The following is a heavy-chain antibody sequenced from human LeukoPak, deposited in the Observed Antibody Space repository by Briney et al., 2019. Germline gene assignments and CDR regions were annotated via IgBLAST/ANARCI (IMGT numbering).Heavy chain of an antibody. CDR2: IYPGDSDT. V-gene: IGHV5-51*01. CDR3: ARSLPYYDSLPYY. CDR1: GYSFSTYW. D-gene: IGHD3-22*01. Sequence: GESLKISCKGSGYSFSTYWIGWVRQMPGKGLEWMGIIYPGDSDTRYSPSFQGQVSISADKSISTAYLQWSSLKASDTAMYYCARSLPYYDSLPYYWGQGTLVTVSS. J-gene: IGHJ4*02.